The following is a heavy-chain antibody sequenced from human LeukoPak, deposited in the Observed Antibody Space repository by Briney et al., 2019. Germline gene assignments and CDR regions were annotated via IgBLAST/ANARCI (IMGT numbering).Heavy chain of an antibody. J-gene: IGHJ6*03. CDR3: ARTGFKYCSSTSCYRVGAPDPNLYYYYYMDV. CDR2: IYTSGST. D-gene: IGHD2-2*02. Sequence: PSETLSLTCTVSGGSISSYYWSWIRQPAGKGLEWIGRIYTSGSTNYNPSLKSRVTISVDTSKNQFSLKLSSVTAADTAVYYCARTGFKYCSSTSCYRVGAPDPNLYYYYYMDVWGKGTTVTVSS. CDR1: GGSISSYY. V-gene: IGHV4-4*07.